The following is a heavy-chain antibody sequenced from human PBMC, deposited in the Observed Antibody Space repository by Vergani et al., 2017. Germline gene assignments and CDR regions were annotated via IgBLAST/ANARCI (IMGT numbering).Heavy chain of an antibody. J-gene: IGHJ6*03. Sequence: EVQLVESGGGLVQPGGSLRLSCAASGFTFSSYWMSWVRQAPGKGLEWVANIKQDGSEKYYVDSVKGRFTISRDNSKNTLYLQMNSLRAEDTAVYYCAKDGVVPADYYYMDVWGKGTTVTVSS. V-gene: IGHV3-7*03. CDR3: AKDGVVPADYYYMDV. D-gene: IGHD2-2*01. CDR1: GFTFSSYW. CDR2: IKQDGSEK.